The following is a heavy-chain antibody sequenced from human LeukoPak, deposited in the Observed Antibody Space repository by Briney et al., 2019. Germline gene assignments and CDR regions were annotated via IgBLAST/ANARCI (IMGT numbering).Heavy chain of an antibody. D-gene: IGHD6-19*01. Sequence: GGSLRLSCAASGFTFSAYWMHWVRQSPGKGLVWVSRINSDRSTTSYADSVKGRFTISRDIPKNTLYLQMNSLRAEDTAVYYCAKGGPVAADPRYFQHWGQGTLVTVSS. CDR3: AKGGPVAADPRYFQH. J-gene: IGHJ1*01. V-gene: IGHV3-74*01. CDR2: INSDRSTT. CDR1: GFTFSAYW.